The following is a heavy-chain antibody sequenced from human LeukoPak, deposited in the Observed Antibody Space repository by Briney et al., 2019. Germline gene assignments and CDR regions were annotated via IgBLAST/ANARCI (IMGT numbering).Heavy chain of an antibody. CDR2: ITSSGNTI. J-gene: IGHJ4*02. CDR1: GFTFSSYE. D-gene: IGHD4-17*01. Sequence: GGSLRLSCAASGFTFSSYEMNWVRRAPGKGLEWVSYITSSGNTIYYADSVKGRFTISRDNAKNSLYLQINSLRAEDTAVYYCARLTTMTTTGGPFDYWGQGTLVTVSS. CDR3: ARLTTMTTTGGPFDY. V-gene: IGHV3-48*03.